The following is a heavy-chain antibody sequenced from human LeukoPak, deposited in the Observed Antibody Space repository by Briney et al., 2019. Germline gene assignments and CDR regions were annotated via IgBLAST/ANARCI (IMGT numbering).Heavy chain of an antibody. D-gene: IGHD6-19*01. Sequence: PSETLSLTCAVYGGSFSGYYWSWIRQPPGKGLEWIGEINHSGSTNYNPSLKSRVTISVDTSKNHFSLKLSSVTAADTAVYYCARDDTASVAFDYWGQGTLVTVSS. CDR1: GGSFSGYY. CDR3: ARDDTASVAFDY. J-gene: IGHJ4*02. CDR2: INHSGST. V-gene: IGHV4-34*01.